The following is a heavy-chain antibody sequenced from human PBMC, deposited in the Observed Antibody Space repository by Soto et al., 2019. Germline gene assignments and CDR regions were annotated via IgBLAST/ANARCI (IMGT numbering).Heavy chain of an antibody. D-gene: IGHD1-1*01. J-gene: IGHJ4*02. CDR1: GYTFTIYG. Sequence: SVNVSCKAAGYTFTIYGISWVRQAPRQGLEWMGGIIPIFGTANYAQKFQGRVTITADESTSTAYMELSSLRSEDTAVYYCARGLNWNDADRTPFDYWGQGTLVTVSS. CDR2: IIPIFGTA. V-gene: IGHV1-69*13. CDR3: ARGLNWNDADRTPFDY.